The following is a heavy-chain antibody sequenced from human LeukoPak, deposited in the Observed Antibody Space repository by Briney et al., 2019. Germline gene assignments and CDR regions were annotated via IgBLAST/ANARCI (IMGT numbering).Heavy chain of an antibody. CDR2: IKQDGSEK. J-gene: IGHJ6*03. Sequence: GESLRLSCAASGLTLSSYWMSWVRQAPGKGREWVANIKQDGSEKYYVDSVKGQFTISRDNAKNSLYLQMNSLRAEDTAVYYCARERRITMIVVAYYYYYMDVWGKGTTVTVSS. CDR1: GLTLSSYW. V-gene: IGHV3-7*01. CDR3: ARERRITMIVVAYYYYYMDV. D-gene: IGHD3-22*01.